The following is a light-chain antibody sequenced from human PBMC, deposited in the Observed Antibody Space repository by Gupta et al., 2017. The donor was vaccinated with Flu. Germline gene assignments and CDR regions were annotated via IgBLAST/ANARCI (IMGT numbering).Light chain of an antibody. CDR3: QQTYTAPYT. CDR1: QSIDRF. J-gene: IGKJ2*01. Sequence: DIQITQSPSSLSASVGDRVTITCRASQSIDRFLNWYQQKPGEAPKLLIYVASSLQAGVPSRLSGSGSGTDFTLTISSLQPEDFASYYCQQTYTAPYTFGQGTKLEIK. V-gene: IGKV1-39*01. CDR2: VAS.